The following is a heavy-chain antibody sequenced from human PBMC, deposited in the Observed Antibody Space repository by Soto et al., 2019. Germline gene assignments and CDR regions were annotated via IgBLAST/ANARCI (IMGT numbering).Heavy chain of an antibody. D-gene: IGHD1-20*01. J-gene: IGHJ4*02. CDR3: SRTGYKRNFYY. CDR1: GYTFTSYG. V-gene: IGHV1-18*01. Sequence: QVQLVQSGAEVKKPGASVKVSCKASGYTFTSYGISWVRQAPGQGLEWMGWISAYNGNTNYAQKLPGRIPLNTSPTTGPTYMELRSLSFDGHDVEFWSRTGYKRNFYYRGQGTLVTVSS. CDR2: ISAYNGNT.